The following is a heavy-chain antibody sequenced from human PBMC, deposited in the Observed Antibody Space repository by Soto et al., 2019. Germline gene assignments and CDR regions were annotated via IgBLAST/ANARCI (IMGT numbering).Heavy chain of an antibody. D-gene: IGHD3-16*02. J-gene: IGHJ4*02. V-gene: IGHV4-31*03. CDR3: AIGSYRFRYFDY. Sequence: QVQLQESGPGLVKPSQTLSLTCTVSGGSISSGGYYWSWLRQHPGKGLEWIGYIYYSGSTYYNPSLKSRVTISVDTSKNQFSLKLSSVTAADTAVYYCAIGSYRFRYFDYWGQGTLVTVSS. CDR1: GGSISSGGYY. CDR2: IYYSGST.